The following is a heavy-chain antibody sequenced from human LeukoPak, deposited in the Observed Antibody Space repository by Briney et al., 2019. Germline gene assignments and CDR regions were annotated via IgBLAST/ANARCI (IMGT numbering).Heavy chain of an antibody. CDR3: ARGGGTYSGSYYRY. V-gene: IGHV4-39*01. Sequence: PSETLSLTRTVSGGSISSRNDYWGWIRQPPGKGLEWLGSVYYSGNTYYNPSLKSRVTISVDTSKNQFSLKLSSVTAADTAVYYCARGGGTYSGSYYRYWGQGTLVTVSS. CDR1: GGSISSRNDY. J-gene: IGHJ4*02. CDR2: VYYSGNT. D-gene: IGHD1-26*01.